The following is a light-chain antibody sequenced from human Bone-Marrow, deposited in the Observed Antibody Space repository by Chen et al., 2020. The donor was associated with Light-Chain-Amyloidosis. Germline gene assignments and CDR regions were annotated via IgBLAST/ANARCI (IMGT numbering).Light chain of an antibody. CDR3: QVGDRSSDRPV. J-gene: IGLJ3*02. CDR2: DDS. V-gene: IGLV3-21*02. Sequence: SYVLTQPSSVSVAPGQTATIACGGNNIGSTSVHWYQQTPGQAPLLVVNDDSDRPPGIPERLSGSNSGNTATLTISRVGAGDAADYCCQVGDRSSDRPVFGGGTKLTVL. CDR1: NIGSTS.